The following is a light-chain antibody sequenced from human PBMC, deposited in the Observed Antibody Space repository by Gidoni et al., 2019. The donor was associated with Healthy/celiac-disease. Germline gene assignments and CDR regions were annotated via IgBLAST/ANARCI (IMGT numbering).Light chain of an antibody. CDR2: AAS. Sequence: DIQMTQSPSSLSASVGDRVTITCRASQSISSYLNWYQQKPGKAPKLLIYAASSLQSGVPSRFGGGGLGPDFTLTISSRRLEEFATYYGQQRYSTSGTFGQGTKVDIK. CDR1: QSISSY. J-gene: IGKJ1*01. V-gene: IGKV1-39*01. CDR3: QQRYSTSGT.